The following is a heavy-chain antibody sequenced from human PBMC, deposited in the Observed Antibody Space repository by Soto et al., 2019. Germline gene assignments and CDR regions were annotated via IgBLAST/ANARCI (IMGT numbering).Heavy chain of an antibody. CDR1: GGSISSGGYY. CDR2: IYYSGST. J-gene: IGHJ6*03. CDR3: AREVYDILTGQGYYMDV. V-gene: IGHV4-31*03. D-gene: IGHD3-9*01. Sequence: QVQLQESGPGLVKPSQTLSLTCTVSGGSISSGGYYWSWIRQHPGKGLEWIGYIYYSGSTYYNPSLKSRVTIPVDTSKNQVSLKLSSVTAADTAVYYCAREVYDILTGQGYYMDVWGKGTTVTVSS.